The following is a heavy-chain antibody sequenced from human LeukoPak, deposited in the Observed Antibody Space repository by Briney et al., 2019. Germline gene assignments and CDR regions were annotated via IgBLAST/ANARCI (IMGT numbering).Heavy chain of an antibody. V-gene: IGHV3-21*01. D-gene: IGHD3-10*01. CDR1: GFTFSSYS. CDR3: ARRGDY. J-gene: IGHJ4*02. CDR2: ISRNSIYI. Sequence: GGPLRLSCAASGFTFSSYSMNWVRQAPGKGLEWVSSISRNSIYIYYADSVKGRFTISRDNAKNLLYLQMNSLRAEDTAVYYCARRGDYWGQGTLVTVSS.